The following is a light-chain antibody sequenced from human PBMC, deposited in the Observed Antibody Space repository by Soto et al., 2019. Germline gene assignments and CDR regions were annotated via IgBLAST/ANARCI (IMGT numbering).Light chain of an antibody. J-gene: IGLJ1*01. CDR1: SSDIGGYNS. V-gene: IGLV2-14*01. CDR3: ITYTTTILV. Sequence: QSVLTQPASVSGSPGQSITISCTGTSSDIGGYNSVSWYQQHPGKAPKLVIYAVSNRPSGVSSRFSGSKSGNTASLTMSGLQAEDEATYFCITYTTTILVFGSGPKVTVL. CDR2: AVS.